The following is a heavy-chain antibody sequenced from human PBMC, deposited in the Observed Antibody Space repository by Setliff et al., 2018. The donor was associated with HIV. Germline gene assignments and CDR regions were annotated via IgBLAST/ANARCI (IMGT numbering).Heavy chain of an antibody. J-gene: IGHJ4*02. D-gene: IGHD6-13*01. CDR3: ARGRRSSSSRPMDY. CDR1: GGSISSGGFY. CDR2: IYNTGST. Sequence: PSETLSLTCTVTGGSISSGGFYWTWIRQHPGKGLEWIGNIYNTGSTSHSPSLESRVTISIDTSKNQFSLKLSSVTAAGTAVYFFARGRRSSSSRPMDYWGQGTLVTVSS. V-gene: IGHV4-31*03.